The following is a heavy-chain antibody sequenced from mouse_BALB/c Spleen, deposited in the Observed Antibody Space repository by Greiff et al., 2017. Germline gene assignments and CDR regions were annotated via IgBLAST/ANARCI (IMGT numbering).Heavy chain of an antibody. CDR2: INPGSGGT. CDR3: ARSYDYDYFDY. J-gene: IGHJ2*01. CDR1: GYAFTNYL. Sequence: QVQLKESGAELVRPGTSVKVSCKASGYAFTNYLIEWVKQRPGQGLEWIGVINPGSGGTNYNEKFKGKATLTADKSSSTAYMQLSSLTSDDSAVYFCARSYDYDYFDYWGQGTTLTVSS. V-gene: IGHV1-54*01. D-gene: IGHD2-4*01.